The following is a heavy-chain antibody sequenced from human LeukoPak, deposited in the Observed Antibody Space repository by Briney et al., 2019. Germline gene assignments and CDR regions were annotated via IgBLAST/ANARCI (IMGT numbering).Heavy chain of an antibody. CDR1: GFTFSSYG. D-gene: IGHD2-2*02. CDR3: AKGGYCSSTSCYSPY. Sequence: GGSLRLSCAASGFTFSSYGMHWVRQAPGKGLEWVAVISYDGSNKYYADSVKGRFTISGDNSKNTLYLQMNSLRAEDTAVYYCAKGGYCSSTSCYSPYWGQGTLVTVSS. CDR2: ISYDGSNK. J-gene: IGHJ4*02. V-gene: IGHV3-30*18.